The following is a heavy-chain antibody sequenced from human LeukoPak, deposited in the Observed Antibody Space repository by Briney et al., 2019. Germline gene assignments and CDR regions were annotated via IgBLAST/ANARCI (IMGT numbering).Heavy chain of an antibody. J-gene: IGHJ4*02. V-gene: IGHV3-23*01. D-gene: IGHD1-26*01. CDR3: ARSAVGTSCCTAVDY. CDR1: GFTFSTYA. CDR2: ISTSGDRT. Sequence: PGGSLRLSCAASGFTFSTYAMTWVRQAPGKGLEWVSGISTSGDRTYYADSVKGRFTISRDNSKNTLYLQMHSLRAEDTAEYYCARSAVGTSCCTAVDYWGQGTLVTVSS.